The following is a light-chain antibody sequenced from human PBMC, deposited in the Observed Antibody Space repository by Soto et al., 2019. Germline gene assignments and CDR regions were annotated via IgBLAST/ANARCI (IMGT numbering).Light chain of an antibody. Sequence: IQMTQSPSTLSGSVGDRATITCRASQTISSWLAWYQQKPGKAPKLLIYKASTLKSGVPSSFSGSGSGTEFTLTISSLQPDDFATYYCQHYNSYSEAFGQGTKVDIK. V-gene: IGKV1-5*03. J-gene: IGKJ1*01. CDR2: KAS. CDR1: QTISSW. CDR3: QHYNSYSEA.